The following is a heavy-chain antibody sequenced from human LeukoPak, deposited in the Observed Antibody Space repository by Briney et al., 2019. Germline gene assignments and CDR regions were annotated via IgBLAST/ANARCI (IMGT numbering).Heavy chain of an antibody. J-gene: IGHJ5*02. V-gene: IGHV3-73*01. CDR2: IRSKANSYAT. D-gene: IGHD6-13*01. CDR1: GFTFSGSA. Sequence: GGSLRLSCAASGFTFSGSAMHWVRQASGKGLEWVGRIRSKANSYATAYAASVKGRFTISRDDSKNTAYLQMNSLKTEDTAVYYCAAEGSSSWQNWFDPWGQGTLVTVFS. CDR3: AAEGSSSWQNWFDP.